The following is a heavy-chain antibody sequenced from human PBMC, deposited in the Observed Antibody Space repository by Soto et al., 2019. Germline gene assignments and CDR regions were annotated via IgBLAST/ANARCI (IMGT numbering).Heavy chain of an antibody. Sequence: ASETLSLTRPVSCCSIRSRSFYLGRVPQPPGEGVGWVGGIYYSGSTYYNPSLKSRVTISVDTSKNQFSLKLSSVTAADTAVYYCARPSPRYCSGGSCLEFPDAFDIWGQGTMVTVSS. CDR2: IYYSGST. CDR1: CCSIRSRSFY. J-gene: IGHJ3*02. V-gene: IGHV4-39*01. D-gene: IGHD2-15*01. CDR3: ARPSPRYCSGGSCLEFPDAFDI.